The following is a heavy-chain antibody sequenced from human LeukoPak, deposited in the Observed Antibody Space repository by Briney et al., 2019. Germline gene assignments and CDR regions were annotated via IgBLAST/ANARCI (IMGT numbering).Heavy chain of an antibody. CDR2: IYYSGST. D-gene: IGHD2-15*01. Sequence: SETLSLTCTVSGGSISSSSYYWGWIRQPPGKGLEWIGSIYYSGSTYYNPSLKSRVTISVDTSKNQFSLKLSSVTAADTAVYYCARDLIVVVVAATHDAFDIWGQGTMVTVSS. CDR1: GGSISSSSYY. J-gene: IGHJ3*02. V-gene: IGHV4-39*07. CDR3: ARDLIVVVVAATHDAFDI.